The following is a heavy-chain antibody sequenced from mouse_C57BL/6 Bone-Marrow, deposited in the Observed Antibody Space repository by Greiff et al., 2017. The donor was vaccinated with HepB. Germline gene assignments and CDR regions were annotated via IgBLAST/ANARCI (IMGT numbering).Heavy chain of an antibody. V-gene: IGHV5-6*01. D-gene: IGHD2-5*01. J-gene: IGHJ4*01. CDR1: GFTFSSYG. CDR3: ARHGAYYSNLYAMDY. CDR2: ISSGGSYT. Sequence: EVKLMESGGDLVKPGGSLKLSCAASGFTFSSYGMSWVRQTPDKRLEWVATISSGGSYTYYPDSVKGRFTISRDNAKNTLYLQMSSLKSEDTAMYYCARHGAYYSNLYAMDYWGQGTSVTVSS.